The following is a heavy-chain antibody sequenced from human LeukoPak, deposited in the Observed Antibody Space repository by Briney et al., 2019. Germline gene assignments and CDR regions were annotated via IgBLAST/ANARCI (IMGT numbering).Heavy chain of an antibody. CDR2: IYTSGST. CDR3: AGHSREFDY. J-gene: IGHJ4*02. D-gene: IGHD1-26*01. CDR1: GGSISSYY. V-gene: IGHV4-4*09. Sequence: SETLSLTCTVSGGSISSYYWSWIRQPPGKGLEWIGYIYTSGSTNYNPSLKSRVTISVDTSKNQFSLKLSSVTAADTAVHYCAGHSREFDYWGQGTLVTVSS.